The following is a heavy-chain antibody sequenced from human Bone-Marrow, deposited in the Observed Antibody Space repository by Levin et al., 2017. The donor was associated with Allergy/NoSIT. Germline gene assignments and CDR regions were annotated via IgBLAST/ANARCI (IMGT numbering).Heavy chain of an antibody. D-gene: IGHD2-21*02. CDR1: GFTFNKFG. CDR3: AKIGDCSSGVCFWETLHDAFDV. CDR2: ISFDASQE. J-gene: IGHJ3*01. Sequence: GESLKISFAASGFTFNKFGMHWVRQGPGKGLEWVAVISFDASQEYYADSVKGRFTISRDNSKNTLYLQMNSLRPEDTAVYFCAKIGDCSSGVCFWETLHDAFDVWGQGTMVSVSS. V-gene: IGHV3-30*18.